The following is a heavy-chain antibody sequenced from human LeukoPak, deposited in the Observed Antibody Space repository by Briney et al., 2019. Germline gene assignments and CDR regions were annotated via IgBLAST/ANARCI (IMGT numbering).Heavy chain of an antibody. CDR3: ARDIQVDSRASGY. CDR2: ISAYNGNT. V-gene: IGHV1-18*01. J-gene: IGHJ4*02. CDR1: GYTFTSYG. Sequence: ASVKVSCKASGYTFTSYGISWVRQAPGQGLEWMGWISAYNGNTNYAQKFQGRVTMTRDTSTSTIYMELSSLRSEDTAVYYCARDIQVDSRASGYWGQGTLVTVSS. D-gene: IGHD3-22*01.